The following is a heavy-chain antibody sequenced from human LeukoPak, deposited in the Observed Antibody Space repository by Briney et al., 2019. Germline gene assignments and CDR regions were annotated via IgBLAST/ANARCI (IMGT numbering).Heavy chain of an antibody. V-gene: IGHV3-30*02. CDR2: IRYDESNK. CDR1: GFTFCSFG. D-gene: IGHD2-8*02. Sequence: GGSLTLLCAVSGFTFCSFGMHWPRQAPGKGREGVAFIRYDESNKYYADSVKGRFTISRDNSKNTLYLQMNSLKAEDTAVYYCTGEGNCLGWGQGTLVTVSS. J-gene: IGHJ4*02. CDR3: TGEGNCLG.